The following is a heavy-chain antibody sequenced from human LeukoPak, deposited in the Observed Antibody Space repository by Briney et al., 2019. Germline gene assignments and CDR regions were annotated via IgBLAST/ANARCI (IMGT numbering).Heavy chain of an antibody. D-gene: IGHD3-22*01. CDR1: GYTFTSYG. CDR3: ARVMSHYYDSSGYTRGAFDI. CDR2: ISAYNGNT. V-gene: IGHV1-18*01. Sequence: ASVKVSCKASGYTFTSYGISWVRQAPGQGLEWMGWISAYNGNTNYAQKLQGRVTMTTDTSTSTAYMELRSLRSDDTAVYYCARVMSHYYDSSGYTRGAFDIWGQGTLVTVSS. J-gene: IGHJ4*02.